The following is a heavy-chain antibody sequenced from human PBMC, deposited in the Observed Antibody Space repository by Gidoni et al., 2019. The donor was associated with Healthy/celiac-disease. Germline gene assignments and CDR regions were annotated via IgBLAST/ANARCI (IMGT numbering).Heavy chain of an antibody. J-gene: IGHJ6*02. V-gene: IGHV3-49*04. CDR3: TRVAGSSGWYYYYYGMDV. Sequence: EVQLVESGGGLVQPGRSLRLSCTAYGFTSGDYAMSWVRQAPGKGLEWVGFIRSKAYGGTTEYAASVKGRFTISRDDSKSIAYLQMNSLKTEDTAVYYCTRVAGSSGWYYYYYGMDVWGQGTTVTVSS. CDR1: GFTSGDYA. CDR2: IRSKAYGGTT. D-gene: IGHD6-19*01.